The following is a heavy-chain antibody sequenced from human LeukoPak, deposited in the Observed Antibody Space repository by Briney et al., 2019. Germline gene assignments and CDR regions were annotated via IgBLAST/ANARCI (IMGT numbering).Heavy chain of an antibody. CDR2: IYYSGST. J-gene: IGHJ5*02. CDR1: GGSISSYY. Sequence: SETLSLTCTVSGGSISSYYWSWIRQPPGKGLEWIGYIYYSGSTNYNPSLKSRVTMSVDTSKNQFSLKLSSVTAADTAVYYCARGGYYYGSGSYYLDPWGQGTLVTVSS. V-gene: IGHV4-59*12. CDR3: ARGGYYYGSGSYYLDP. D-gene: IGHD3-10*01.